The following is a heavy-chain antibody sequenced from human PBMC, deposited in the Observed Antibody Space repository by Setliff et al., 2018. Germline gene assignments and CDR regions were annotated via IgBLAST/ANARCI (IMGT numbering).Heavy chain of an antibody. CDR2: IYTSWST. CDR3: ARMSGFQYIDV. D-gene: IGHD3-3*01. V-gene: IGHV4-61*09. J-gene: IGHJ6*03. CDR1: GDSISSRRNY. Sequence: LSLTCTVSGDSISSRRNYWGWSRQPAGKELEWIGQIYTSWSTNYNPSLKSRVTISLDTSKNQFSLSLTSVTAEDTAVYYCARMSGFQYIDVWDKGTTVTVSS.